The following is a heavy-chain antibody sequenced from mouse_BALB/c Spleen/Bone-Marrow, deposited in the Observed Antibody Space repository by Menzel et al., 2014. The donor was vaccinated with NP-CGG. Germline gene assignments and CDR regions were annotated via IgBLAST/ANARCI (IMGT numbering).Heavy chain of an antibody. CDR2: INSNGGST. CDR3: ARGYDYDSWFAY. D-gene: IGHD2-4*01. Sequence: DVKLVESGGGLVQPGGSLELSCAASGFSFSGYGMSWVRQTPDKRLELVATINSNGGSTYYSDSVKGRFTISRDNAKNTLYLQMSSLKSEDTAMYYCARGYDYDSWFAYWGQGTLVTVSA. J-gene: IGHJ3*01. V-gene: IGHV5-6-3*01. CDR1: GFSFSGYG.